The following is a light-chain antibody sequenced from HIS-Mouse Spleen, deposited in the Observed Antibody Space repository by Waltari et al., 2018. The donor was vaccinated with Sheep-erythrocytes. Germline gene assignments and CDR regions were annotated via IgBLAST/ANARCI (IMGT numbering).Light chain of an antibody. CDR1: QSVLYSSNNKNY. Sequence: DIVMTQSPDSLAVSLGERATINCKSSQSVLYSSNNKNYVAWYQQKPGQPPKLLIYWASTLESGVPDRFSGSGSGTDFTLTISSLQAEDVAVYYCQQYYSTPLTFGGGTKVEIK. CDR3: QQYYSTPLT. CDR2: WAS. V-gene: IGKV4-1*01. J-gene: IGKJ4*01.